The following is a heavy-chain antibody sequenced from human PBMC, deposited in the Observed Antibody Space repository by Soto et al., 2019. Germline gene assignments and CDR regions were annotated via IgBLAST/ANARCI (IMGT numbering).Heavy chain of an antibody. CDR2: IIPIFGTA. CDR1: EGTFSSYA. D-gene: IGHD5-18*01. CDR3: ARWGGYSYGPEYYYGMDV. J-gene: IGHJ6*02. Sequence: QVQLVQSGAEVKKPGSSVKVSCKASEGTFSSYAISWVRQAPGQGLEWMGGIIPIFGTANYAQKFQGRVTITADKSTSTAYMELSSLRSEDTAVYYCARWGGYSYGPEYYYGMDVWGLGTTVTVSS. V-gene: IGHV1-69*06.